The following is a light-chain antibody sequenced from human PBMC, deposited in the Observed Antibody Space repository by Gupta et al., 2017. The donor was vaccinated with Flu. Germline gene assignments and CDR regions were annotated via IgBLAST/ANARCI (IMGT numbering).Light chain of an antibody. CDR3: QQSYSSAYS. CDR1: QSISSY. CDR2: AAS. Sequence: DIQMTQSPSSLSASVGDRITITCRASQSISSYLNWYQQKPWKAPNLLIYAASSLQSGVPSRFSGSGSGTDFTLTISRRQPEDFATYFCQQSYSSAYSFGQGTKLQIQ. J-gene: IGKJ2*03. V-gene: IGKV1-39*01.